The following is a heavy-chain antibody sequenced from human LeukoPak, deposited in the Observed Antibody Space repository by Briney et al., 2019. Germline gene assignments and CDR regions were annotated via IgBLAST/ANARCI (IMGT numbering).Heavy chain of an antibody. J-gene: IGHJ4*02. CDR3: AKDPGGMIVAKDDY. Sequence: GGSLRLSCAASGFTFSSNYMSWVRQAPGKGLEWVSAISGSGGSTYYADSVKGRFTISRDNSKNTLYLQMNSLRAEDTAVYYCAKDPGGMIVAKDDYWGQGTLVTVSS. CDR2: ISGSGGST. V-gene: IGHV3-23*01. CDR1: GFTFSSNY. D-gene: IGHD3-22*01.